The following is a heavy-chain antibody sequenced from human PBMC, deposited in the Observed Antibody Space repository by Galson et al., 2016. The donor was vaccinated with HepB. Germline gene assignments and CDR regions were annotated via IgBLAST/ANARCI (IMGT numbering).Heavy chain of an antibody. CDR2: IWYDGSND. Sequence: SLRLSCAASGFTFSSCGMHWVRQAPGKGLEWLALIWYDGSNDYYADSVKGRFTISRDNSKNTLYPQLNSLRAEDTAVYYCAREHPGIAAAILDYWGQGTLVTVST. V-gene: IGHV3-33*01. CDR3: AREHPGIAAAILDY. D-gene: IGHD6-25*01. J-gene: IGHJ4*02. CDR1: GFTFSSCG.